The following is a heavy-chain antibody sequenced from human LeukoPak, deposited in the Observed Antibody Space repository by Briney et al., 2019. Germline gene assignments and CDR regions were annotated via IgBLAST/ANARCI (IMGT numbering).Heavy chain of an antibody. CDR2: ISISSSYI. J-gene: IGHJ4*02. D-gene: IGHD1-7*01. CDR1: GFTFSSYS. V-gene: IGHV3-21*04. CDR3: ARSNELLGPDY. Sequence: TGGSLRLSCAASGFTFSSYSMNWVRQAPGKGLEWVSSISISSSYIYYADSVKGRFTISRDDAKNSLYLQMNSLRAEDTAVYYCARSNELLGPDYWGQGTLVTVSS.